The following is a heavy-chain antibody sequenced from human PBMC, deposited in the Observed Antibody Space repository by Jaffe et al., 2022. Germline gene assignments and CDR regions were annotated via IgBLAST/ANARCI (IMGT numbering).Heavy chain of an antibody. Sequence: EVQLVQSGAEVKKPGATVKISCKFSGYTFIDYYMHWVQQAPGKGLEWMGVVDPEDSETIYAEKFQGRVTITADTSTETAYMELSSLRSEDTAVYYCAYGSSWYRYFDYWGQGTLVTVSS. D-gene: IGHD6-13*01. V-gene: IGHV1-69-2*01. CDR3: AYGSSWYRYFDY. CDR1: GYTFIDYY. J-gene: IGHJ4*02. CDR2: VDPEDSET.